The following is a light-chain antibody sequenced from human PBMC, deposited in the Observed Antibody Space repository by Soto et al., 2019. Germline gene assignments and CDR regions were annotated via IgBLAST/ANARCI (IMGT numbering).Light chain of an antibody. CDR2: AAS. Sequence: DIQLTQSPSFLSASVGDRVTITCRASQVITNHLSWYHQKPGKAPKLLIYAASTLQNGVPSRFSGSAYETEVSPTISSLQPEDFATYYCQQINIYPSTFGQVTKLE. CDR3: QQINIYPST. CDR1: QVITNH. J-gene: IGKJ2*01. V-gene: IGKV1-9*01.